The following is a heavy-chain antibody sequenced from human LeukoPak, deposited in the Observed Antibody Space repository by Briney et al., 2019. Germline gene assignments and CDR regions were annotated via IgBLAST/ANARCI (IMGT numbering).Heavy chain of an antibody. V-gene: IGHV3-30-3*01. D-gene: IGHD1-14*01. Sequence: PGGSLRLSCAASGFTFSSDAMHWVRQAPGKGLEWVAVISYDGSNKYYADSVKGRFTISRDNSKNTLYLQMNSLRAEDTAVYYCARETTPFPCLDYWGQGTLVTVSS. CDR3: ARETTPFPCLDY. CDR1: GFTFSSDA. J-gene: IGHJ4*02. CDR2: ISYDGSNK.